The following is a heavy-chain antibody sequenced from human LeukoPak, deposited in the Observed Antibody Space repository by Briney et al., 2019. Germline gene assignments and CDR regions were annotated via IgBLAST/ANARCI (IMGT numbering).Heavy chain of an antibody. V-gene: IGHV1-69*13. CDR1: GGTFSSYA. Sequence: SVKVSCKTSGGTFSSYAISWVRQAPGQGLEWMGGIIPVLGPANYAQKFQDRVTITADESTRTDYMELSSLRSEDTAVYYCARAPYDSSGYYYESNTWGQGTLVTVSS. CDR2: IIPVLGPA. J-gene: IGHJ5*02. CDR3: ARAPYDSSGYYYESNT. D-gene: IGHD3-22*01.